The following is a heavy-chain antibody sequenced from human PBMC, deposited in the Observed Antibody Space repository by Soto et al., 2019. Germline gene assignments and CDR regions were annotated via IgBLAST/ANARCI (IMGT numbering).Heavy chain of an antibody. CDR1: GFTFDDYA. CDR2: ISWNSGSI. V-gene: IGHV3-9*01. CDR3: AKDLDYGDYVIPNAFDI. J-gene: IGHJ3*02. D-gene: IGHD4-17*01. Sequence: EVQLVESGGGLVQPGRSLRLSCAASGFTFDDYAMHWVRQAPGKGLEWVSGISWNSGSIGYADSVKGRFTISRDNAKNSLYLQMNSLSAEDTALYYCAKDLDYGDYVIPNAFDIWGQGTMVTVSS.